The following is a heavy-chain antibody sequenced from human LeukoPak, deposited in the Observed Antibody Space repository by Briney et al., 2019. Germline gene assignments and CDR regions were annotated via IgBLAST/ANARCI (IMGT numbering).Heavy chain of an antibody. CDR2: INPNSGGT. V-gene: IGHV1-2*04. D-gene: IGHD3-3*01. J-gene: IGHJ4*02. CDR3: ARDYYDFWSGYYTASGY. CDR1: GYTFTGYY. Sequence: ASVKVSCKASGYTFTGYYMHWVRQAPGQGLEWMGWINPNSGGTNYAQKFQGWVTMTTDTSTSTAYMELRSLRSDDTAVYYCARDYYDFWSGYYTASGYWGQGTLVTVSS.